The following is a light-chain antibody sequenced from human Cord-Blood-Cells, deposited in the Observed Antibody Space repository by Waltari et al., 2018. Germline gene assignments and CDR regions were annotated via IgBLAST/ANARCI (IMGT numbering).Light chain of an antibody. CDR2: AAS. CDR1: QSISSY. CDR3: QQSYSTPYT. V-gene: IGKV1-39*01. J-gene: IGKJ2*01. Sequence: DIQMTQSTSSLSASVGDRVTITCRASQSISSYLNWYQQKPGKAPKLLIYAASSLQSGVPSRFSGSGSVTDFTLTISRLQPEDFATYYCQQSYSTPYTFGQGTKLEIK.